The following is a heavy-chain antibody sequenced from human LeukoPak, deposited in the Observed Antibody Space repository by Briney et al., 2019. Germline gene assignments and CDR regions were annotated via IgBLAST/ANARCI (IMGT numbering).Heavy chain of an antibody. D-gene: IGHD6-19*01. V-gene: IGHV1-2*02. CDR2: INPNSGGT. Sequence: ASVKVSCKASGYTFTGYYMHWVRQAPGQGLEWMGWINPNSGGTNYAQKFQGRVTMTRDTSISTAYMELSRLRSDDTAMYYCAKQGRARLAVDGDYLDYWGQGTLVTVSS. CDR1: GYTFTGYY. J-gene: IGHJ4*02. CDR3: AKQGRARLAVDGDYLDY.